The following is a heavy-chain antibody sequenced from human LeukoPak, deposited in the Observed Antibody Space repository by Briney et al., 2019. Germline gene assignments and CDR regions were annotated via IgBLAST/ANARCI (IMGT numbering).Heavy chain of an antibody. V-gene: IGHV3-48*03. CDR1: GFIFSSYE. CDR3: ARDHGNWFDP. CDR2: ISSSGSTI. J-gene: IGHJ5*02. Sequence: GGSLRLSCAASGFIFSSYEMNWVRQAPGKGLEWVSYISSSGSTIYYADSVKGRFTISRDNAKNSLYLQMNSLRAEDTAVYYCARDHGNWFDPWGQGTLVTVSS.